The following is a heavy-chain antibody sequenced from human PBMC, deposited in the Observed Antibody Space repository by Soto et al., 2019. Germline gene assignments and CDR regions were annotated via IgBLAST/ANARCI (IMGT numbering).Heavy chain of an antibody. J-gene: IGHJ5*02. CDR3: ARVVPGAEAWFGP. V-gene: IGHV1-18*01. D-gene: IGHD2-2*01. Sequence: GASVKVSCKASGYTFTSYAMHWVRQAPGQRLEWMGWISLYSDDTKYAQKFQGRVSMTTDTSTTTAYMELRSLRSDDTAVYYCARVVPGAEAWFGPWGQGTLVTVSS. CDR2: ISLYSDDT. CDR1: GYTFTSYA.